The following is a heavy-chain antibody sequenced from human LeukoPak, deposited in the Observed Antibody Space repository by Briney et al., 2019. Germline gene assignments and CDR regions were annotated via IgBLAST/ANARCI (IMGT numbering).Heavy chain of an antibody. J-gene: IGHJ4*02. V-gene: IGHV1-2*02. Sequence: ASVKVSCKASGYTFTGYYMHWVRQAPGQGLEWMGWINPNSGGTNYAQKFQGRVTMTRDTSISTAYMEPSRLRSDDTAVYYCVLSIDYYDSSGYPFDYWGQGTLVTVSS. CDR1: GYTFTGYY. CDR3: VLSIDYYDSSGYPFDY. D-gene: IGHD3-22*01. CDR2: INPNSGGT.